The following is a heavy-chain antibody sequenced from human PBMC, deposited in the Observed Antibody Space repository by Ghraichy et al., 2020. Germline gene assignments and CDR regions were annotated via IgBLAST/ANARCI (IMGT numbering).Heavy chain of an antibody. CDR1: GFSLITSGMC. D-gene: IGHD6-6*01. CDR2: IDWDDSK. J-gene: IGHJ6*03. Sequence: SGPTLVKPTQTLTLTCTVSGFSLITSGMCVSWIRQPPGKALEWLALIDWDDSKYYNTSLKTRLTISRDSSKNQVVLTMTNMDPVDTGTYYCARIGAPPLPGIFPDYYHMGVWGKGTTVTVSS. V-gene: IGHV2-70*01. CDR3: ARIGAPPLPGIFPDYYHMGV.